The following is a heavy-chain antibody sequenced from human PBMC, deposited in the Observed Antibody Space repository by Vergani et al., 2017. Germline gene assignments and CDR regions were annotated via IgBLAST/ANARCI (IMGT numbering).Heavy chain of an antibody. CDR1: GYSFTSYW. Sequence: EVQLVQSGAEVKKPGESLRISCKGSGYSFTSYWISWVRQMPGKGLEWMGRIDPSDSYTNYSPSFQGHVTISADKSISTAYLQWSSLKASDTAMYYCARHQSSSSWLECVRGPTSNWFDPWGQGTLVTVSS. D-gene: IGHD6-13*01. CDR3: ARHQSSSSWLECVRGPTSNWFDP. J-gene: IGHJ5*02. V-gene: IGHV5-10-1*01. CDR2: IDPSDSYT.